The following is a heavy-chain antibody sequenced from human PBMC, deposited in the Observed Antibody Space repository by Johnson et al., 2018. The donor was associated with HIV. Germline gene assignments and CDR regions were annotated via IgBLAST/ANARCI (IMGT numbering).Heavy chain of an antibody. Sequence: EVQLVESGGGLIQPGGSLRLSCAASGFTVSSNYMSWVRQAPGQGLEWVSVIYSGGNTYYADSVTGRFPLSRDNSKNTLSLQMNSLRVEDTAVYYCAREARIVVVEPSDAFDIWGQGTMVTVSS. CDR2: IYSGGNT. CDR3: AREARIVVVEPSDAFDI. D-gene: IGHD3-22*01. J-gene: IGHJ3*02. CDR1: GFTVSSNY. V-gene: IGHV3-53*01.